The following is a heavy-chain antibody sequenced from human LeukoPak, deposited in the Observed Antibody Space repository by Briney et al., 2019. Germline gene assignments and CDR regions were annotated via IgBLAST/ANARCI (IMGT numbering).Heavy chain of an antibody. CDR1: GGSISSSSYY. Sequence: SETLSLTCTVSGGSISSSSYYWGWIRQPPGKGLEWIGSIYYSGSTYYNPSLKSRVTISVDTSKNQFSLKLSSVTAADTAVYYCARRRIAVAGTGNWFDPWGQGTLVTVSS. V-gene: IGHV4-39*01. D-gene: IGHD6-19*01. CDR3: ARRRIAVAGTGNWFDP. CDR2: IYYSGST. J-gene: IGHJ5*02.